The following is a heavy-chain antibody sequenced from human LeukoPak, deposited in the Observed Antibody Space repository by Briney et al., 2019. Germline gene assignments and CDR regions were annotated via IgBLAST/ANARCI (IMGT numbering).Heavy chain of an antibody. V-gene: IGHV1-69*04. D-gene: IGHD5-12*01. J-gene: IGHJ4*02. Sequence: SVKVSCKASGGTFSSYAISWVRQAPGQGLEWMGRIIPILGIANYAQEFQGRVTITADKSTSTAYMELSSLRSEDTAVYYCARLNSGLATIPDYWGQGTLVTVSS. CDR3: ARLNSGLATIPDY. CDR2: IIPILGIA. CDR1: GGTFSSYA.